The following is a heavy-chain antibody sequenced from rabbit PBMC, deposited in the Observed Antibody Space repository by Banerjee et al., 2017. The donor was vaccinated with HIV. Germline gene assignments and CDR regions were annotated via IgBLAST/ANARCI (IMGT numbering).Heavy chain of an antibody. CDR2: IYTGSGAT. J-gene: IGHJ6*01. CDR3: ARDPGAFGDLPL. CDR1: GLDFSSSFW. Sequence: QEQLEESGGDLVKPEGSLTLTCTASGLDFSSSFWICWVRQAPGKGLEWVGCIYTGSGATYYANWVNGRFTISRSTSLNTVDLKVTSLTAADTATYFCARDPGAFGDLPLWGPGTLVTVS. V-gene: IGHV1S43*01. D-gene: IGHD5-1*01.